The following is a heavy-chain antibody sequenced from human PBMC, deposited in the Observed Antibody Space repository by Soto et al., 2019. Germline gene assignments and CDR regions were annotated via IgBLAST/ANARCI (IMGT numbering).Heavy chain of an antibody. CDR2: IWHDGSQK. V-gene: IGHV3-33*01. J-gene: IGHJ3*01. CDR3: EGRDDPFHG. CDR1: GFTFSNYG. Sequence: QVQRVESGGGVVQPGTSLRLSWVATGFTFSNYGIHWVRQAPGRGLEWVAVIWHDGSQKYLADSVRGRFTISRDNSKNTVYLQMNSLRAEDTAVYYCEGRDDPFHGWCQGTMVTVSS.